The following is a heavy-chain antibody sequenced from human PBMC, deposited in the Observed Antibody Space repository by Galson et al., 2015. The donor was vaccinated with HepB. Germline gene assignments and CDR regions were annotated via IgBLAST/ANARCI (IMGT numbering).Heavy chain of an antibody. Sequence: SVKVSCKASGYTFTGYYMHWVRQAPGQGLEWMGWINPNSGGTNYAQKFQGRVTMTRNTSISTAYMELSSLRSEDTAVYYCARGRYCTSGACPYYFDNWGQGTLVTVSS. CDR2: INPNSGGT. CDR3: ARGRYCTSGACPYYFDN. J-gene: IGHJ4*02. CDR1: GYTFTGYY. D-gene: IGHD2-8*01. V-gene: IGHV1-2*02.